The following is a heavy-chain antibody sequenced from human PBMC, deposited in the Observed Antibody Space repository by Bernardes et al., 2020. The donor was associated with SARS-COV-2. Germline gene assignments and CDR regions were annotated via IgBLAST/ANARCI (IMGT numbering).Heavy chain of an antibody. CDR1: GRSISGHY. D-gene: IGHD2-8*01. Sequence: SESLGLTCSVSGRSISGHYWSWIRQPPGKGLEWIGYIYYSGSTHYNPSVKSRVTISLDRSKNAISLKLNSATAADAGVYYCARLRADCTNGICQHHYFDGMDVWGQGTTVTVS. CDR3: ARLRADCTNGICQHHYFDGMDV. J-gene: IGHJ6*02. V-gene: IGHV4-59*11. CDR2: IYYSGST.